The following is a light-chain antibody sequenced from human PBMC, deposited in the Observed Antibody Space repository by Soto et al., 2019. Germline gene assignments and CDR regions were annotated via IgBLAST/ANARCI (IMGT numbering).Light chain of an antibody. V-gene: IGKV1-39*01. CDR1: QSISND. J-gene: IGKJ2*01. CDR3: QQSYSTPYT. CDR2: AAS. Sequence: DIQMTQSPSSLSASVGDRVTITCRASQSISNDLNWYQQTPGKAPKLLIYAASTLQSGVPSRFRGSGSGTDFTLTINSLQPEDFVTYYCQQSYSTPYTFGQGTKLEI.